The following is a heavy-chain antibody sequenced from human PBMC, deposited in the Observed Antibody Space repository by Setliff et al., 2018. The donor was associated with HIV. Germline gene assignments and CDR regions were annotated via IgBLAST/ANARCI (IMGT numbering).Heavy chain of an antibody. V-gene: IGHV1-69*10. CDR1: GGTFNMYA. J-gene: IGHJ5*02. CDR3: ARATGAADL. D-gene: IGHD6-13*01. CDR2: IIPTVNLA. Sequence: GASVKVSCKASGGTFNMYAISWVRQAPGQGLEWVGGIIPTVNLANYAPKFQGRVTLTADKSTSTAFMELRGLRSEDTAVYYCARATGAADLWGQGTKVTVSS.